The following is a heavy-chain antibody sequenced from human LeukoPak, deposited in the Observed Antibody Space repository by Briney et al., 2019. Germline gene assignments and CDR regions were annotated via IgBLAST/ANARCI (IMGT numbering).Heavy chain of an antibody. J-gene: IGHJ4*02. CDR3: ASLDYYYDSSGYYLDF. Sequence: GGSLRLSCAASGFSFGDYSMSWVSQAPGKGLERVSSISSSSGYIYYADSVKGRFTISRDNAKNSLYLQMNSLRAEDTALYYCASLDYYYDSSGYYLDFWGQGTLVTVSS. D-gene: IGHD3-22*01. CDR2: ISSSSGYI. CDR1: GFSFGDYS. V-gene: IGHV3-21*01.